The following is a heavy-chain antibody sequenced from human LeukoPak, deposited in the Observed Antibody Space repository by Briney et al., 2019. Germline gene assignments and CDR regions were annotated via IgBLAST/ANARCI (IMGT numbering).Heavy chain of an antibody. CDR3: ARESLSGYYYDAFDI. CDR2: ISSSSSTI. D-gene: IGHD3-22*01. CDR1: GFTFSSYS. V-gene: IGHV3-48*01. Sequence: PGGSLRLSCAASGFTFSSYSMNWVRQAPGKGLEWVSYISSSSSTIYYADSVKGRFTISRDNAKNSLYLQMNSLRAEDTAVYYCARESLSGYYYDAFDIWGQGTMVTVSS. J-gene: IGHJ3*02.